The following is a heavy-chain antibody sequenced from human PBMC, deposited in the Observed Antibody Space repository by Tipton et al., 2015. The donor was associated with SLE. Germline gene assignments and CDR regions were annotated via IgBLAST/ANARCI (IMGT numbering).Heavy chain of an antibody. CDR3: ARRGKTPNGDHYDMDV. J-gene: IGHJ6*02. D-gene: IGHD4-17*01. CDR1: GYTFNNYY. Sequence: QLVQSGPEVKKPGASVKVSCKASGYTFNNYYMHWVRQAPGQGPEWMGIIDPNGGSTRYAQKFQGRVIMTTDTSTSTLYMELSSLRSEDTAVDYCARRGKTPNGDHYDMDVWGQETTVTVSS. CDR2: IDPNGGST. V-gene: IGHV1-46*02.